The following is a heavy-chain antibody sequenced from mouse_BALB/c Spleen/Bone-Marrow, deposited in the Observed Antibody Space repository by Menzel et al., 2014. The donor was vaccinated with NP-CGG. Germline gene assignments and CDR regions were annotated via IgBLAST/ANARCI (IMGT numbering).Heavy chain of an antibody. V-gene: IGHV5-4*02. CDR2: ISDGGSYT. CDR3: ANYYGSTWFAY. J-gene: IGHJ3*01. Sequence: EVQGVESGGGLVKPGGSLKLSCAASGFTFSDYYMYWVRQTPEKRLEWVATISDGGSYTYYPDSVKGRFTISRDNAKNNLYLQMSSLKSEDTAMYYCANYYGSTWFAYWGQGTLVTVPA. CDR1: GFTFSDYY. D-gene: IGHD1-1*01.